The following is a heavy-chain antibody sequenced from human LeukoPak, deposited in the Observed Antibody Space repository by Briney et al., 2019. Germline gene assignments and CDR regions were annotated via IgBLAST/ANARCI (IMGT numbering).Heavy chain of an antibody. J-gene: IGHJ5*02. CDR1: GGSISSFY. V-gene: IGHV4-30-4*01. Sequence: SETLSPTCTVSGGSISSFYWSWIRQPPGKGLEWIGYIYYSGSTYYNPSLKSRVTISIQTSKNQFSLKLTSVTAADTAVYYCAGDYGDLLTGIRFDTWGQGTLVTVSS. CDR3: AGDYGDLLTGIRFDT. D-gene: IGHD4-17*01. CDR2: IYYSGST.